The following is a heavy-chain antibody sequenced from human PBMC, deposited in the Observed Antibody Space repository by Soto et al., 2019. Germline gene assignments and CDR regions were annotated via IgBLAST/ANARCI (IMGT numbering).Heavy chain of an antibody. J-gene: IGHJ4*02. CDR2: IYYSGST. CDR1: GGSISSSSYY. CDR3: ARLSTVTTTYNY. D-gene: IGHD4-17*01. Sequence: SETLSLTCTVSGGSISSSSYYWGWIRQPPGKGLEWIGSIYYSGSTYYNPSLKSRVTISVDTSKNQFSLKLSSVTAADTAVYYCARLSTVTTTYNYWGQGTLVTVSS. V-gene: IGHV4-39*01.